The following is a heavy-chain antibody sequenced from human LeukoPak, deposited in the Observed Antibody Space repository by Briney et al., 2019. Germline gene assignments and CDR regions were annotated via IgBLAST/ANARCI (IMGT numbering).Heavy chain of an antibody. CDR3: AKPLGNIVVVPAAPLGY. CDR2: ISSSSSTI. Sequence: GGSLRLSCAASGFTFSSYSMNWVRQAPGKGLEWVSYISSSSSTIYYADSVKGRFTISRDNAKNSLYLQMNSLRAEDTAVYYCAKPLGNIVVVPAAPLGYWGQGTLVTVSS. CDR1: GFTFSSYS. D-gene: IGHD2-2*01. J-gene: IGHJ4*02. V-gene: IGHV3-48*01.